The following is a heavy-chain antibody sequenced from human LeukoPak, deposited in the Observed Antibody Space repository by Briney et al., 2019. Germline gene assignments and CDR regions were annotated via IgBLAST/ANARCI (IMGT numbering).Heavy chain of an antibody. CDR3: ARGRGYYGSGSHLYWFDP. V-gene: IGHV4-4*07. J-gene: IGHJ5*02. Sequence: PSETLSLTCTVSGGSISSYYWSWIRQPAGKGLERNGRIYTSGSTNYNPSLKSRVTMSVDTSKNQFSLKLSSVTAADTAVYYCARGRGYYGSGSHLYWFDPWGQGTLVTVSS. D-gene: IGHD3-10*01. CDR2: IYTSGST. CDR1: GGSISSYY.